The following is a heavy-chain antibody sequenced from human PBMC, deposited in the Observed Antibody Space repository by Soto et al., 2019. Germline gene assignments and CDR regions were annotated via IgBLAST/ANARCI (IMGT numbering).Heavy chain of an antibody. V-gene: IGHV4-4*07. CDR3: ARNGLYGQQLVDRSNWFGP. D-gene: IGHD6-13*01. CDR2: IYTSGST. Sequence: SETLSLTCTVSGGSISSYYWSWIRQPAGKGLEWIGRIYTSGSTNYNPSLKSRVTMSVDTSKNQFSLKLSSVTAADTAVYYCARNGLYGQQLVDRSNWFGPWGQGTLVTVS. CDR1: GGSISSYY. J-gene: IGHJ5*02.